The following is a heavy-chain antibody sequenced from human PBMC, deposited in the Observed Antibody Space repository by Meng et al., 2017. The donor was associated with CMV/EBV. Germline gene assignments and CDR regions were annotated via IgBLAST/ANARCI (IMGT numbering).Heavy chain of an antibody. V-gene: IGHV1-69-2*01. CDR2: IDPEDGET. Sequence: SCKVPGYSFTGSYMHWVRQAPGEGLEWMGLIDPEDGETLYAERFQNRITITADTSEDTAYMQLTSLRSKDTAVYYCVPYGSLLRFDPWGQGTLVTVSS. CDR1: GYSFTGSY. D-gene: IGHD2-15*01. CDR3: VPYGSLLRFDP. J-gene: IGHJ5*02.